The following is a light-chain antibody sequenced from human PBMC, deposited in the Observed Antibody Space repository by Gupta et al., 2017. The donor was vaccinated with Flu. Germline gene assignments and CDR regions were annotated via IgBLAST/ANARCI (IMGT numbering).Light chain of an antibody. CDR3: QQYNSYLT. J-gene: IGKJ4*01. V-gene: IGKV1-5*03. CDR1: QSSRW. Sequence: DIPMTQSPSTLSASVGDRVTITSRASQSSRWLAWYQQKPGKAPKLLIYKASSLESGVPSRFSGRGSGTEFTLTISSLQPDDFATYYCQQYNSYLTFGGGTKVEIK. CDR2: KAS.